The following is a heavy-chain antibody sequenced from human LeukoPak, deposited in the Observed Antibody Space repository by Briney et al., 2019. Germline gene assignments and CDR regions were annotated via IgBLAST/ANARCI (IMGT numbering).Heavy chain of an antibody. J-gene: IGHJ4*02. CDR3: AKGWGVRGAGDGEFDY. V-gene: IGHV1-3*01. CDR1: GYTFTGYA. CDR2: INAGNGNT. Sequence: ASVKVSCKASGYTFTGYAMHWVRQAPGQRLEWMGWINAGNGNTKYSQKFQGRVTITRDTSASTAYMELSSLRSEDTAVYYCAKGWGVRGAGDGEFDYWGQGTLVTVSS. D-gene: IGHD3-10*01.